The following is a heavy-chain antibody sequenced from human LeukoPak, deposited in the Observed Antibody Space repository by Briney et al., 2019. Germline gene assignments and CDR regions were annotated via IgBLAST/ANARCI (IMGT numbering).Heavy chain of an antibody. V-gene: IGHV3-21*01. D-gene: IGHD4-17*01. CDR1: GFTFSSYS. CDR2: ISSSSSYI. J-gene: IGHJ4*02. CDR3: ARGSNGDYLPFDY. Sequence: GGSLRLSCAPSGFTFSSYSMNWVRQAPGKGLEWVSSISSSSSYIYYADSVKGRFTISRDNAKNSLYLQMNSLRAEDTAVYYCARGSNGDYLPFDYWGQGTLVTVSS.